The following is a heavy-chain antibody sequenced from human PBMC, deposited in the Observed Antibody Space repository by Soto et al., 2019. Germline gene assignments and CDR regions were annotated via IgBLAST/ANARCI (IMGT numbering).Heavy chain of an antibody. CDR1: GGSISSYY. V-gene: IGHV4-59*01. CDR2: IYYSGST. J-gene: IGHJ4*02. CDR3: ARDRPYYDSSGYRTYYFDY. Sequence: QVQLQESGPGLVRPSETLSLTCTVSGGSISSYYWSWIRQPPGKGLEWIGYIYYSGSTNYNPSLKRRVTISVDTSENQFSLKLSSVTAADTAVYYCARDRPYYDSSGYRTYYFDYWGQGTLVTVSS. D-gene: IGHD3-22*01.